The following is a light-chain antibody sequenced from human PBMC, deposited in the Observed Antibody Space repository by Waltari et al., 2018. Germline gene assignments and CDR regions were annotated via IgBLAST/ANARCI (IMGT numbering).Light chain of an antibody. J-gene: IGLJ2*01. V-gene: IGLV2-23*01. CDR1: RSDVGSYSV. CDR3: CSYVGTNNYHL. Sequence: QSALTQPAPVSGSPGPSVTISCTEARSDVGSYSVVSWYQQRPGKAPKLLIYEDFKRPSGISNRFSGSKSGNTASLTISGLQAEDEADYYCCSYVGTNNYHLFGGGTKLTVL. CDR2: EDF.